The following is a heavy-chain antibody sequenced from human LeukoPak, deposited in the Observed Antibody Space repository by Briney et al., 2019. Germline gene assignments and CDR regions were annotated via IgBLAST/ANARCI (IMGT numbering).Heavy chain of an antibody. V-gene: IGHV4-34*01. CDR2: INHSGST. CDR1: GGSFNDYY. Sequence: SETLSLTCDVSGGSFNDYYWSWIRQPPGKGLEWIGEINHSGSTNYNPSLRSRVTISVDTSKNQFSLKLSSVTAADTAVYYCARVGGYCSGGSCYYYGMDVWGQGTTVTVSS. D-gene: IGHD2-15*01. J-gene: IGHJ6*02. CDR3: ARVGGYCSGGSCYYYGMDV.